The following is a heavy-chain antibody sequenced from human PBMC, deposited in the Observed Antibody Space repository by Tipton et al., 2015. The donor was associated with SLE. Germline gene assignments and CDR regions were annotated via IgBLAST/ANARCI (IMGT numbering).Heavy chain of an antibody. V-gene: IGHV4-38-2*02. CDR1: GYSISSGYY. CDR3: ARAPRYYYDSSYFDY. Sequence: TLSLTCTVSGYSISSGYYWGWIRQPPGKGLEWIGSIYHSGSTYYNPSLKSRVTISVDTSKNQFSLKLSSVTAADTAVYYCARAPRYYYDSSYFDYWGQGTLVTVSS. CDR2: IYHSGST. D-gene: IGHD3-22*01. J-gene: IGHJ4*02.